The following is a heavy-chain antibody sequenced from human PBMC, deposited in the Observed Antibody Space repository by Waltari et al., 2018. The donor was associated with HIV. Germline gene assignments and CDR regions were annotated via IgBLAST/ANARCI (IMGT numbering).Heavy chain of an antibody. CDR2: ISGSGGST. J-gene: IGHJ4*02. Sequence: EVQLLECGGGLVQRGGSLSLTCPAPGIPFTRYAMSWVRQAPGKGLEWVSVISGSGGSTYYADFVKGRFTISRDNSKNTLYLQMNSLRAEDTAVYYCAKEGIAGRPSVPDYWGQGTLVTVSS. CDR3: AKEGIAGRPSVPDY. CDR1: GIPFTRYA. D-gene: IGHD6-6*01. V-gene: IGHV3-23*01.